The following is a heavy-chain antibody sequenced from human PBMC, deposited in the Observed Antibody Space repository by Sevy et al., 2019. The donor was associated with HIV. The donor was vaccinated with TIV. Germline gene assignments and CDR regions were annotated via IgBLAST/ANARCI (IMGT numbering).Heavy chain of an antibody. CDR2: IRYDGSNK. V-gene: IGHV3-30*02. CDR1: GFTFSSYG. CDR3: AKDQSIFGVVITPYFDY. J-gene: IGHJ4*02. D-gene: IGHD3-3*01. Sequence: GGSLRLSCAASGFTFSSYGMHWVRQAPGKGLEWVAFIRYDGSNKYYADSVKGRFTISRDNSKNTLYLQMNSLRAEDTAVYYCAKDQSIFGVVITPYFDYWGQGTLVTVSS.